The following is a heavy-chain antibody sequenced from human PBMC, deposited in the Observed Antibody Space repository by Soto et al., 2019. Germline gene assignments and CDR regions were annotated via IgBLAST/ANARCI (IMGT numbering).Heavy chain of an antibody. CDR3: ASSPEDKYGLGGDYDS. J-gene: IGHJ3*02. CDR1: GGSISSYC. CDR2: VYYSGSN. Sequence: SETLSLTCTVSGGSISSYCWSWIRQPPGQGLEWIGYVYYSGSNNYNPSLKNRVTISVDTSNNKFSLELSSVIAAETALYYCASSPEDKYGLGGDYDSRGKGTMVT. V-gene: IGHV4-59*01. D-gene: IGHD3-16*01.